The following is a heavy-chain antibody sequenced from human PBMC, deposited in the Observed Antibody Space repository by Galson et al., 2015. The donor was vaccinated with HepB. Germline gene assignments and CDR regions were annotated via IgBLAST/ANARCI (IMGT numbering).Heavy chain of an antibody. Sequence: SLRLSCAASGFTFSSYAMSWVRQAPGKGLEWVSAISGSGGSTYCADSVKGRFTISRDNSKNTLYLQMNSLRAEDTAVYYCAKMAGGYNYFDYWGQGTLVTVSS. V-gene: IGHV3-23*01. CDR1: GFTFSSYA. J-gene: IGHJ4*02. D-gene: IGHD5-12*01. CDR2: ISGSGGST. CDR3: AKMAGGYNYFDY.